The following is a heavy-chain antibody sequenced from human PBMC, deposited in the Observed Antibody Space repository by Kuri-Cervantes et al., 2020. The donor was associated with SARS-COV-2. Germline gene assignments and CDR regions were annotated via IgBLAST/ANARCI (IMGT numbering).Heavy chain of an antibody. CDR2: ISGSGGST. D-gene: IGHD1-26*01. CDR1: GFTFSSYA. Sequence: RGSLRLSCAASGFTFSSYAMSWVRQAPGKGLEWVSAISGSGGSTYYADSVKGRFTISRDNSKNTLYLQMNSLRAEDTAVYYCAKSGEDRYYYYYYMDVWGKGTTVTVSS. CDR3: AKSGEDRYYYYYYMDV. V-gene: IGHV3-23*01. J-gene: IGHJ6*03.